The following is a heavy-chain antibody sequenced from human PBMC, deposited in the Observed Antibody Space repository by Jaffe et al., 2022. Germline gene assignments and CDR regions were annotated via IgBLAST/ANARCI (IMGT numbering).Heavy chain of an antibody. CDR2: ISYDGSNK. V-gene: IGHV3-30*18. J-gene: IGHJ4*02. D-gene: IGHD4-17*01. CDR3: AKDDSTGERRGCDY. Sequence: QVQLVESGGGVVQPGRSLRLSCAASGFTFSSYGMHWVRQAPGKGLEWVAVISYDGSNKYYADSVKGRFTISRDNSKNTLYLQMNSLRAEDTAVYYCAKDDSTGERRGCDYWGQGTLVTVSS. CDR1: GFTFSSYG.